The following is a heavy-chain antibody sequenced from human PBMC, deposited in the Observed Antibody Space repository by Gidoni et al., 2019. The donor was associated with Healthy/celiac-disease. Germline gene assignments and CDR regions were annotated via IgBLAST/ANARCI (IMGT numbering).Heavy chain of an antibody. CDR2: IYYSGST. CDR1: AGSISSGGYY. CDR3: ARASTGTGAFDI. J-gene: IGHJ3*02. D-gene: IGHD1-1*01. Sequence: QVQLQESGPGLVKPSQTLSLPCTVSAGSISSGGYYWSWNRQHPGTGLEWIGYIYYSGSTYYNPSLKSRVTISVDTSKDQFSLKLSSVTAADTAVYYCARASTGTGAFDIWGQGTMVTVSS. V-gene: IGHV4-31*03.